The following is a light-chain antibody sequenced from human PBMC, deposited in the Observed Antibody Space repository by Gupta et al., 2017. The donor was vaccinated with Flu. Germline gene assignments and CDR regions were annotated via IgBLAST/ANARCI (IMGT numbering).Light chain of an antibody. J-gene: IGKJ4*01. CDR3: QQYHGSPRLT. V-gene: IGKV3-20*01. Sequence: SCRASQSISSSFLAWYQQKPGQAPRLLIYDASNRATGIPDRFSGSGAGADFSLTISRLEPEDFAVYFCQQYHGSPRLTFGGGTKVEIK. CDR2: DAS. CDR1: QSISSSF.